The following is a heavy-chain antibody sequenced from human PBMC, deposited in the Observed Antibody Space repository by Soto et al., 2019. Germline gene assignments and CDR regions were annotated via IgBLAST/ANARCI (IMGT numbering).Heavy chain of an antibody. D-gene: IGHD1-1*01. J-gene: IGHJ4*02. CDR2: IYHSGST. V-gene: IGHV4-38-2*01. Sequence: SETLSLTCAVSGSTISSAYYWGWIRQSPGKGLEWIGSIYHSGSIYHSGSTHYNPSLKSRVTISVETSENQFSLRLTSVTAADTAVYYCARNRTGALFDYWGQGALVTVPS. CDR1: GSTISSAYY. CDR3: ARNRTGALFDY.